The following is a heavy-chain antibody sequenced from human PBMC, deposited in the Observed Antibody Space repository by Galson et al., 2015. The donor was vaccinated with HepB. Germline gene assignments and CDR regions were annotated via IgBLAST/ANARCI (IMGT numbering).Heavy chain of an antibody. J-gene: IGHJ5*02. Sequence: SLRLSCAASGFTFSSHWMSWVRQAPGKGLEWVANIKQDGSVKHYVDSVKGRFTISRDNAKNSLYLQMNSLRAEDTAVYYCAGNTNFPFDPWGQGTLVTVSS. CDR1: GFTFSSHW. CDR3: AGNTNFPFDP. D-gene: IGHD1/OR15-1a*01. V-gene: IGHV3-7*01. CDR2: IKQDGSVK.